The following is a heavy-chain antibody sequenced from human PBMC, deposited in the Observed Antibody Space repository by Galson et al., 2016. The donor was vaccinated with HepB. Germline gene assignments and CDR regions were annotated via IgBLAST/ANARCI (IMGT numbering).Heavy chain of an antibody. D-gene: IGHD3-10*01. CDR1: GFTFSNYW. V-gene: IGHV3-74*01. CDR3: ARVSGMHASYFDN. J-gene: IGHJ4*02. Sequence: SLRLSCAAFGFTFSNYWMHWVRQAPGRGLVWVSRINSDGSSTSYADSVKGRFTISRDNAKNTLYLQLNSLSTEDTAVYFCARVSGMHASYFDNWGQGTLVTVSS. CDR2: INSDGSST.